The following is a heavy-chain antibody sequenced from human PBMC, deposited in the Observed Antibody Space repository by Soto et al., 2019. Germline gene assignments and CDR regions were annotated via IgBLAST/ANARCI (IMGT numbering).Heavy chain of an antibody. Sequence: GSLRLSCAASGFTFSDYFMSWIRQAPGKGLEWVSFISGSSDNIKYADSVKGRFTISRDNAKNSLYLKMNSLRAEDTAVYYCVRDSARIVVVPRVDXDNWLDPWGQGTXVTVSS. D-gene: IGHD2-2*01. J-gene: IGHJ5*02. CDR2: ISGSSDNI. V-gene: IGHV3-11*06. CDR3: VRDSARIVVVPRVDXDNWLDP. CDR1: GFTFSDYF.